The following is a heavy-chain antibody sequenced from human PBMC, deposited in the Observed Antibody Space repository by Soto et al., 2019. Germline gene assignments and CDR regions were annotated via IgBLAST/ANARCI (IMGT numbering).Heavy chain of an antibody. V-gene: IGHV3-30-3*01. J-gene: IGHJ1*01. Sequence: GGSLRLSCAASGFTFSSYAMHWVRQAPGKGLEWVAVISYDGSNKYYADSVKGRFTISRDNSKNTLYLQMNSLRAEDTAVYYCARGSGTYGDLPFQHWGQGTLVTVSS. CDR3: ARGSGTYGDLPFQH. CDR2: ISYDGSNK. D-gene: IGHD4-17*01. CDR1: GFTFSSYA.